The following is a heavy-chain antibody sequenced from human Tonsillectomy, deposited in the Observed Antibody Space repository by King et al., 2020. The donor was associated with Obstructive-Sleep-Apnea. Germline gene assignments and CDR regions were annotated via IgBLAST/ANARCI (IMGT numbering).Heavy chain of an antibody. CDR1: GDSISTYY. D-gene: IGHD5-18*01. CDR2: IYYSGST. Sequence: VQLQQSGPGLVKPSETLSLTCTVSGDSISTYYWSWIRQPPGKGLEWIGYIYYSGSTSYNHSLKSRVTISVDTSKNQFSLNLRSVTAADTAVYYCARDLGYSYGIDYWGQGTLVTVSS. J-gene: IGHJ4*02. V-gene: IGHV4-59*01. CDR3: ARDLGYSYGIDY.